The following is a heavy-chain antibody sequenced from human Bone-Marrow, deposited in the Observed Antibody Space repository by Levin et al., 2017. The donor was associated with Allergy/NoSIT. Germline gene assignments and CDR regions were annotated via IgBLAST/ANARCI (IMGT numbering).Heavy chain of an antibody. V-gene: IGHV3-23*01. CDR3: AKDPCTSGACYTSSYQGMDV. CDR2: ISGSGYSR. CDR1: DLRFSQYA. Sequence: GGSLRLSCVASDLRFSQYAMSWVRQAPGEGLEWVSVISGSGYSRYYADSVEGRFTISRDTSKNTVYLQMNSLRAEDTAVYYCAKDPCTSGACYTSSYQGMDVWGQGTTVTVSS. D-gene: IGHD2-21*01. J-gene: IGHJ6*02.